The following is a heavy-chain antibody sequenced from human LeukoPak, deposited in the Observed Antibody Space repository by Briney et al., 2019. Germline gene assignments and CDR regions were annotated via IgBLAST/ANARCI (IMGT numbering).Heavy chain of an antibody. CDR1: GFTFSSYA. Sequence: GGSLRLSCAASGFTFSSYAMSWVRQAPGKGLEWVSAISGSGGSTYYADSVKGRFTISRDNSKNTLYLQMNSLRAEDTAVYYCARDERPYYYDSSGYYYNWGQGTPVTVSS. J-gene: IGHJ4*02. CDR2: ISGSGGST. D-gene: IGHD3-22*01. V-gene: IGHV3-23*01. CDR3: ARDERPYYYDSSGYYYN.